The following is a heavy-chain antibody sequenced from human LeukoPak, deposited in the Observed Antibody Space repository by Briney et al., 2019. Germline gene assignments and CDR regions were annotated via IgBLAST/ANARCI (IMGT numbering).Heavy chain of an antibody. CDR1: GGSISSGGYS. Sequence: SQTLSLTCAVAGGSISSGGYSWSWIRQPPGKGREWIGYIDHSGSTYYNPSPKRRVTISVDRAKNQFSLKRSSVTAAATDVYYCARGVLREYYFDYWGQGTLVTVSS. J-gene: IGHJ4*02. CDR2: IDHSGST. CDR3: ARGVLREYYFDY. V-gene: IGHV4-30-2*01.